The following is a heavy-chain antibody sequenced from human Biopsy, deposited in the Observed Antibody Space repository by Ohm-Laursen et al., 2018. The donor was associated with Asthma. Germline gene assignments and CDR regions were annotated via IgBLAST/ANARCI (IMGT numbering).Heavy chain of an antibody. J-gene: IGHJ4*02. CDR3: ARKAGSCISRTCYSLDF. CDR2: INSVFGTT. D-gene: IGHD2-2*01. Sequence: ASVKVSCKSLGGTFNTYVIGWVRQAPGQGLERKGGINSVFGTTTYPQKFQGKVTITADDSTSTVYMELSSLRSEDTAVYYCARKAGSCISRTCYSLDFWGQGTLVTVSS. V-gene: IGHV1-69*13. CDR1: GGTFNTYV.